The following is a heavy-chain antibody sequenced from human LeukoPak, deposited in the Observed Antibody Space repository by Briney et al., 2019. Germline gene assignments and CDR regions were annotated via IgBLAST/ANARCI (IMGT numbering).Heavy chain of an antibody. J-gene: IGHJ3*02. CDR3: ARVPDYDFWSGFDI. CDR1: GFTFSSFG. V-gene: IGHV3-48*01. D-gene: IGHD3-3*01. CDR2: ISSSSSTI. Sequence: GGSLRLSCAASGFTFSSFGINWVRQAPGKGLEWVSYISSSSSTIYYADSVKGRFTISRDNAKNSLYLQMNSLRAEDTAVYYCARVPDYDFWSGFDIWGQGTMVTVSS.